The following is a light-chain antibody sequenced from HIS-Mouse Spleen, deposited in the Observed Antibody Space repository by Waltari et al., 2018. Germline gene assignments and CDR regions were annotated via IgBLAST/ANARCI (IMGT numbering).Light chain of an antibody. CDR1: SSDVGGYNY. CDR3: SSYTSFWV. CDR2: DVS. J-gene: IGLJ3*02. Sequence: QSALTQPASVSGSPGQSITISCTGTSSDVGGYNYVSWYQQHPGKAPKRRIYDVSNRPSWVSNRFSGSKSGNTASLTISGLQAEDEADYYCSSYTSFWVFGGGTKLTVL. V-gene: IGLV2-14*03.